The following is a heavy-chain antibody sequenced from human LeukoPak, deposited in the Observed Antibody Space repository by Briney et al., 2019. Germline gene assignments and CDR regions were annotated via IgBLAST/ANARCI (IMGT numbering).Heavy chain of an antibody. V-gene: IGHV4-34*01. CDR3: ARRETYYYDSSGYYYAWYFDL. CDR1: GGSFSGYY. D-gene: IGHD3-22*01. CDR2: INHSGST. Sequence: SETLSLTCAVYGGSFSGYYWSWIRQPPGKGLEWIGEINHSGSTNYNPSLKSRVTISVDTSKNQFSLKLSSVTAADTAVYYCARRETYYYDSSGYYYAWYFDLWGRGTLVTVSS. J-gene: IGHJ2*01.